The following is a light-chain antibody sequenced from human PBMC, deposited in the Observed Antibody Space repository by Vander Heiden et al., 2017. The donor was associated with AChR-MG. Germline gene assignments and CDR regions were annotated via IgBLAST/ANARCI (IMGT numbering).Light chain of an antibody. Sequence: DVVMPQSPLSLPVTLGQPASISCRSSQSLVYSDGNTYLNWFQQRPGQSPRRLIYKVSNRDSGVPDRFSGSGSGTDFTLKISRVDAEDVGVYYCRQGTHWPPTFGQGTKVEIK. J-gene: IGKJ1*01. CDR2: KVS. CDR3: RQGTHWPPT. V-gene: IGKV2-30*01. CDR1: QSLVYSDGNTY.